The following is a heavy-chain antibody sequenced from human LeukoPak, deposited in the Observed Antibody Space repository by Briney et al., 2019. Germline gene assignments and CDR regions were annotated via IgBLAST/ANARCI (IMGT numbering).Heavy chain of an antibody. V-gene: IGHV3-7*01. J-gene: IGHJ4*02. D-gene: IGHD6-19*01. CDR2: IKQDGSEK. CDR1: GFTFSSYW. Sequence: GGSLRLSCAASGFTFSSYWMSWVRQAPGKGLEWVANIKQDGSEKYYVDSVKGRFTISRDNAKNSLYLQMNSLKAEDTAVYYCARVTGGWYPKNFDYWGQGTLVTVSS. CDR3: ARVTGGWYPKNFDY.